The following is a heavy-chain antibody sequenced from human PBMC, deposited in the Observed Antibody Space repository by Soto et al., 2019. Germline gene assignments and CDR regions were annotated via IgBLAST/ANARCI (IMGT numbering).Heavy chain of an antibody. D-gene: IGHD2-15*01. Sequence: SETLSLTCTVSGGSISGFYWSWIRQPPGKGLEWIGYIYYTGSTDYNPSLKSRVTISVDTSKNQFSLRLSSVTAPDTAVYYCARSDCSGGSCYFDYWGQGTLVTVSS. V-gene: IGHV4-59*01. J-gene: IGHJ4*02. CDR3: ARSDCSGGSCYFDY. CDR1: GGSISGFY. CDR2: IYYTGST.